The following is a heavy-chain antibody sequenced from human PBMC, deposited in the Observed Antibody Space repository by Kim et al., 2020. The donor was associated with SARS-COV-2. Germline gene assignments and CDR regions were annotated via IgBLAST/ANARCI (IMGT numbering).Heavy chain of an antibody. CDR1: GFTFSSYS. CDR3: ARDPGFGDHNDY. J-gene: IGHJ4*02. V-gene: IGHV3-21*01. D-gene: IGHD3-10*01. Sequence: GGSLRLSCAASGFTFSSYSMNWVRQAPGKGLEWVSSISSSSSYIYYADSVKGRFTISRDNAKNSLYLQMNSLRAEDTAVYYCARDPGFGDHNDYWGQGTLVTVSS. CDR2: ISSSSSYI.